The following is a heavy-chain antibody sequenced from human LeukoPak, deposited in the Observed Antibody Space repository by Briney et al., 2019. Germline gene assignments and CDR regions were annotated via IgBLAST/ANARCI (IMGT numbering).Heavy chain of an antibody. V-gene: IGHV3-74*01. J-gene: IGHJ4*02. D-gene: IGHD3-22*01. CDR3: VVWGEDRSGHRFDF. CDR1: GFTFDYYW. Sequence: GSLRLSCAASGFTFDYYWMHWVRQAPGRGLMWVSRINTDGSNTHYADSVKGRFTISRDNAKNTLYLQMNGLRVEDTAVYYCVVWGEDRSGHRFDFWGQGTLVTVSS. CDR2: INTDGSNT.